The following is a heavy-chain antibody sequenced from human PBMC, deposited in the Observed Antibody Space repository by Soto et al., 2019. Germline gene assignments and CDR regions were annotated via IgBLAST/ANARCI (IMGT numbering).Heavy chain of an antibody. V-gene: IGHV3-23*01. J-gene: IGHJ4*02. CDR2: ISGSGGST. CDR3: ARGSKLSGIAD. Sequence: EVQLLESGGGLVQPGGSLRLSCAASGFTFSSYAMSWVRQAPGKGLEWVSAISGSGGSTYYADSVKGRFTISRDNSKNTLYLQINILRAEDTAVYYCARGSKLSGIADWGQGTLVTVSS. D-gene: IGHD6-13*01. CDR1: GFTFSSYA.